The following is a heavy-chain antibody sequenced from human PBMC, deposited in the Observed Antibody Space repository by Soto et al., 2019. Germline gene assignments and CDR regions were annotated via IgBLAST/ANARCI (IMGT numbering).Heavy chain of an antibody. CDR3: ARDSSPYYDFWSGKLTGYYYGMDV. D-gene: IGHD3-3*01. CDR1: GYSISSGYY. Sequence: SETLSLTCAVSGYSISSGYYWGWIRQPPGKGLEWIGSIYHSGSTYYNPSLKSRVTISVDTSKNQFSLKLSSVTAADTAVYYCARDSSPYYDFWSGKLTGYYYGMDVWGQGTTVT. V-gene: IGHV4-38-2*02. CDR2: IYHSGST. J-gene: IGHJ6*02.